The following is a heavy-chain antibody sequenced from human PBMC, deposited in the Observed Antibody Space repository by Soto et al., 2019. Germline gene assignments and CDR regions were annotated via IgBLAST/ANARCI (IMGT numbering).Heavy chain of an antibody. CDR1: GGSISSRGGC. D-gene: IGHD5-12*01. CDR3: DKTLVHIVAAPKEYDALHI. V-gene: IGHV4-31*03. J-gene: IGHJ3*02. CDR2: IYYSGSS. Sequence: PSETLSLTCTVSGGSISSRGGCWSGIRQHPGKGLEWIGYIYYSGSSYYNPPLKSRVTISVDTSKNQFSLKLSSVTAADTAVYYCDKTLVHIVAAPKEYDALHIWGQGPMVTVPS.